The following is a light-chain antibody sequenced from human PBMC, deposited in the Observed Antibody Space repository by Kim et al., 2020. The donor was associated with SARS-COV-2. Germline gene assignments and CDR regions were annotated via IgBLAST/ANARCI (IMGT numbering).Light chain of an antibody. CDR2: DVN. Sequence: QSALTQPASVSGSPGQSITISCTGSSSDVGGYKYVSWYQQHPGKAPKLMIYDVNNRPSGVSNRFYGSKSGNTASLTISGLQAEDEADYYCSSYTRSSTLVFGGGTKVTVL. CDR3: SSYTRSSTLV. CDR1: SSDVGGYKY. J-gene: IGLJ2*01. V-gene: IGLV2-14*03.